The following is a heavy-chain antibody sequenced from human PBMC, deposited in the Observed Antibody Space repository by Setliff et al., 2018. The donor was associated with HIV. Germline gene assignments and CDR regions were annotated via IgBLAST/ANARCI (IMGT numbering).Heavy chain of an antibody. CDR3: AKSFNSGPTNWNIDV. D-gene: IGHD1-20*01. J-gene: IGHJ6*03. Sequence: AGGSLRLSCAASGFTFSSYAMHWVRQAPGKGLEWVAVISYDGSNKYYGDSVRGRFTISRDNSKNTLYLQMNSLRSEDTAVYFCAKSFNSGPTNWNIDVWGTGTTVTVSS. CDR1: GFTFSSYA. V-gene: IGHV3-30-3*01. CDR2: ISYDGSNK.